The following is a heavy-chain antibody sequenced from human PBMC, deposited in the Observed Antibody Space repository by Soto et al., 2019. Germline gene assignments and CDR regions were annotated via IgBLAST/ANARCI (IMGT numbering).Heavy chain of an antibody. CDR2: ISAYNGNT. Sequence: QVQLVQSGAEVKKPGASVKVSCKASGYTFTSYGIIWVRQAPGQGLEWMGWISAYNGNTNYAQKLQGRVTMTTDTSTSTAYMELRSLRSDDTAVYYCAREETWFGELAGHWFDPWGQGTLVTVSS. CDR3: AREETWFGELAGHWFDP. J-gene: IGHJ5*02. CDR1: GYTFTSYG. V-gene: IGHV1-18*01. D-gene: IGHD3-10*01.